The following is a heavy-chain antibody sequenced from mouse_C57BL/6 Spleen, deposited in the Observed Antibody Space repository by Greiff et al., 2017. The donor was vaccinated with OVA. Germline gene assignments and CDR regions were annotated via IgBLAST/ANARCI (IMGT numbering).Heavy chain of an antibody. J-gene: IGHJ4*01. CDR3: ARERYDYDNAMDY. Sequence: EVHLVESGGGLVKPGGSLKLSCAASGFTFSSYAMSWVRQTPEKRLEWVATISDGGSYTYYPDNVKGRFTISRDNAKNNLYLQMSHLKSEDTAMYYCARERYDYDNAMDYWGQGTSVTVSS. CDR1: GFTFSSYA. D-gene: IGHD2-4*01. V-gene: IGHV5-4*01. CDR2: ISDGGSYT.